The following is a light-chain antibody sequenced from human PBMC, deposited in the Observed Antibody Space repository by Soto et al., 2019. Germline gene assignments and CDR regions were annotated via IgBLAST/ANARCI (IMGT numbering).Light chain of an antibody. CDR3: QQYTNWWT. V-gene: IGKV3-15*01. CDR2: GAS. CDR1: QSVSSN. J-gene: IGKJ1*01. Sequence: IVMTQSPATLSVSPGERATLSCRASQSVSSNLAWYQQKPGQAPRLLIYGASTRATGIPARFSGSGSGTEFTLTISSLQSEDFAVYYCQQYTNWWTFGQGTKVEIK.